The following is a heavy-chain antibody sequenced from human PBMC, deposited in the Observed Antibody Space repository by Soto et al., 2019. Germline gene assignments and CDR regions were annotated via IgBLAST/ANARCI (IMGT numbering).Heavy chain of an antibody. D-gene: IGHD3-22*01. CDR1: GGSISSSSYY. Sequence: SETLSLTCTVSGGSISSSSYYWGWIRQPPGKGLEWIGSIYYSGSTYYNPSLKSRVTISVDTSKNQFSLKLSSVTAADTAVYYCARGRFYSDSSGYYYGWFDPWGQGTLVTVSS. V-gene: IGHV4-39*07. CDR3: ARGRFYSDSSGYYYGWFDP. CDR2: IYYSGST. J-gene: IGHJ5*02.